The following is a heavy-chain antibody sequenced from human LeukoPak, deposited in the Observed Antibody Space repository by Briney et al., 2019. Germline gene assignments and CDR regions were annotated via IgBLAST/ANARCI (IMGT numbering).Heavy chain of an antibody. D-gene: IGHD3-10*01. V-gene: IGHV1-8*01. CDR3: ARGDSYYGSGSYSMYYFDY. Sequence: ASVKVSCKASGYTFTSYDINWVRQATGQGLEWMGWMNPNSGNTGYAQKLQGRVTMTTDTSTSTAYMELRSLRSDDTAVYYCARGDSYYGSGSYSMYYFDYWGQGTLVTVSS. J-gene: IGHJ4*02. CDR1: GYTFTSYD. CDR2: MNPNSGNT.